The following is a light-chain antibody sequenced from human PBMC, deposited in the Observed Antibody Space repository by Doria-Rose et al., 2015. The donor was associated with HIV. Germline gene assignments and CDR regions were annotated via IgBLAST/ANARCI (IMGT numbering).Light chain of an antibody. CDR1: QSLLYTSKNY. J-gene: IGKJ3*01. Sequence: DIRMTQSPESLGMPLSERATLNCKSNQSLLYTSKNYLAWYQQKPGQPPKLLIYWASTRQSGVPARFSGSGSGTDFTLTISSLEAEDVAVYYCQQYYDTPSFGPGTTVDIK. CDR2: WAS. CDR3: QQYYDTPS. V-gene: IGKV4-1*01.